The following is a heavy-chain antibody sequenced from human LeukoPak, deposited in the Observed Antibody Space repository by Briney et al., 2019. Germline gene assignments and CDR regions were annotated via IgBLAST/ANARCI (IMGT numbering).Heavy chain of an antibody. V-gene: IGHV4-61*02. Sequence: PSQTLSLTCTVSGGSISSGSYYWSWIRQPAGKGLEWIGRIYTSGSTNYNPSLKSRVTMSVDTSKNQFSLKLSSVTAADTAVYYCARVYSLGGTGAFDYWGQGTLVTVSS. CDR1: GGSISSGSYY. CDR3: ARVYSLGGTGAFDY. CDR2: IYTSGST. D-gene: IGHD3-10*01. J-gene: IGHJ4*02.